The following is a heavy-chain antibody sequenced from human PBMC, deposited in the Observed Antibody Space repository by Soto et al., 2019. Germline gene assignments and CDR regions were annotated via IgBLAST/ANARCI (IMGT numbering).Heavy chain of an antibody. CDR1: RYTFTSYY. J-gene: IGHJ3*02. CDR3: AMSLEGDAFDI. V-gene: IGHV1-46*03. D-gene: IGHD1-1*01. Sequence: QVQLVQSGAEVKKPGASVKVSCKASRYTFTSYYMHWVRQAPGQGLEWMGIINPSGGSTSYAQKFQGRVTMTRDTSTSTVYMELSSLRSEDTAVYYCAMSLEGDAFDIWGQGTMVTVSS. CDR2: INPSGGST.